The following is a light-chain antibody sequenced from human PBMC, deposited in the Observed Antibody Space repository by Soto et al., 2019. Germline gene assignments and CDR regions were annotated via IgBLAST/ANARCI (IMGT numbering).Light chain of an antibody. Sequence: EIVLTQSPATLSLSPGERVTLSCRASQSVSNSLAWYQQKPCQPPRLLIYDVSNRATGIPARFSGSGSGTDFTLTITSLEPEDFAVYFCHQRYNWPRVTVGQGTRLEIK. J-gene: IGKJ5*01. CDR1: QSVSNS. V-gene: IGKV3-11*01. CDR2: DVS. CDR3: HQRYNWPRVT.